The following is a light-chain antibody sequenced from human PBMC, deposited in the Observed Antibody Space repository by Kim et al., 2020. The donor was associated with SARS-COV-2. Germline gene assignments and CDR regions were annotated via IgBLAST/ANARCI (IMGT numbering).Light chain of an antibody. CDR2: GDT. V-gene: IGLV1-40*01. J-gene: IGLJ3*02. CDR3: QSYDSRLSDSWV. CDR1: SSNIGAYD. Sequence: QSVMTQPPSVSGAPGQMVTISCTGSSSNIGAYDVHWYQQLPGTAPKLLIYGDTSRPSGVPDRFSGSKSGTSASLAITGLQAGDEADYYCQSYDSRLSDSWVFGGGTQLTVL.